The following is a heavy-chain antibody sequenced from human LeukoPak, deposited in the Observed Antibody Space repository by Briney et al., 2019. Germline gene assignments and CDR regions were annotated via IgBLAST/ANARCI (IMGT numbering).Heavy chain of an antibody. J-gene: IGHJ4*02. CDR1: GYSISSGYY. V-gene: IGHV4-38-2*01. Sequence: SETLSLTCAVPGYSISSGYYWGWIRQPPGKGLGWIGSIYHSGSTYYNPSLKSRVTISVDTSKNQFSLKLSSVTAADTAVYYCARGLDFIAAAAYFDYWGQGTLVTVSS. D-gene: IGHD6-13*01. CDR2: IYHSGST. CDR3: ARGLDFIAAAAYFDY.